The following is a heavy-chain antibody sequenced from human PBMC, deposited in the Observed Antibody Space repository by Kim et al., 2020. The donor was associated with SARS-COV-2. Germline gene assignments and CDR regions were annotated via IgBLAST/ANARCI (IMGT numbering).Heavy chain of an antibody. Sequence: SVKVSCKASGGTFSSYAISWVRQAPGQGLEWMGGIIPIFGTANYAQKFQGRVTITADESTSTAYMELSSLRSEDTAVYYCARERGRQLRGWYGNWFDPWGQGTLVTVSS. V-gene: IGHV1-69*13. CDR2: IIPIFGTA. J-gene: IGHJ5*02. CDR3: ARERGRQLRGWYGNWFDP. CDR1: GGTFSSYA. D-gene: IGHD6-19*01.